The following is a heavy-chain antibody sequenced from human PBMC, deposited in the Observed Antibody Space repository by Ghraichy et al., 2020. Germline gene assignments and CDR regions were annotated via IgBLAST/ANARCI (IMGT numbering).Heavy chain of an antibody. CDR1: GFTFSSYA. D-gene: IGHD1-26*01. Sequence: GESLNISCSASGFTFSSYAMHWVRQAPGKGLEYVSAISSNGGSTYYADSVKGRFTISRDNSKNTLYLQMSSLRAEDTAVYYCVKVGATTSSWGQGTLVTVSS. V-gene: IGHV3-64D*09. CDR2: ISSNGGST. CDR3: VKVGATTSS. J-gene: IGHJ4*02.